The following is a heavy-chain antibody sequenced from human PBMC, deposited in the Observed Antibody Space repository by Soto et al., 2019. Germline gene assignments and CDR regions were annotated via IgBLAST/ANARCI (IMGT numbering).Heavy chain of an antibody. CDR3: ARLDGSYYYYYGMDV. V-gene: IGHV4-39*01. D-gene: IGHD1-26*01. CDR2: IYYSGST. Sequence: SETLSLTCTVSGGSISSSSYYWGWIRQPPGKGLEWIGSIYYSGSTYYNPSLKSRVTISVDTSKNQFSLKLSSVTAADTAVYYCARLDGSYYYYYGMDVWGQGTTVTVSS. CDR1: GGSISSSSYY. J-gene: IGHJ6*02.